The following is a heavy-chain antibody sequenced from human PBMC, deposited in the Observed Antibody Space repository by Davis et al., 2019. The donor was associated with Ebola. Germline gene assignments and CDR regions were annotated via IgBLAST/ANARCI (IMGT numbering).Heavy chain of an antibody. D-gene: IGHD1-7*01. CDR1: GYGFTNYY. Sequence: AASVKVSCKASGYGFTNYYMHWVRQAPGQGLEWMGIINPSGGSTSYAQKFQGRVTMTTDTSTSTAYMELRSLRSDDTAVYFCARGRPSYNWNSMDYWGQGSLVTVSS. CDR2: INPSGGST. V-gene: IGHV1-46*01. J-gene: IGHJ4*02. CDR3: ARGRPSYNWNSMDY.